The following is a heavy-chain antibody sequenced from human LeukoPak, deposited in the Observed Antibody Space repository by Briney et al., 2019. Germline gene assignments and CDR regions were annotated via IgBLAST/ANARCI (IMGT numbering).Heavy chain of an antibody. CDR2: INEDGSYK. J-gene: IGHJ4*02. Sequence: GGSLRLSCAVSGFTFTSYWMSWVRQAPGKGLEWVANINEDGSYKFHADSVKGRLTISKDNSKNSLYLQMSSLRADDTAVYYCARDATRGGDNDYWGQGTRVIVSS. CDR3: ARDATRGGDNDY. D-gene: IGHD2-21*02. CDR1: GFTFTSYW. V-gene: IGHV3-7*01.